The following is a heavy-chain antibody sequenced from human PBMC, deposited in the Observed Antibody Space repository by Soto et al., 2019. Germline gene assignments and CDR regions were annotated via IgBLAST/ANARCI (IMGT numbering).Heavy chain of an antibody. V-gene: IGHV3-23*01. D-gene: IGHD5-12*01. Sequence: EVQLLESGGGLVQPGGSLRLSCAASGFSFSNYALTWVRRAPGKGLEWVSVISGSAATIHYADSVNGGFTISRDNSKNTLYLQMNLLRAEDTAVYYCAKGRKGYSEPSGSPCPFDIWGQGTMVTVSS. CDR1: GFSFSNYA. CDR3: AKGRKGYSEPSGSPCPFDI. J-gene: IGHJ3*02. CDR2: ISGSAATI.